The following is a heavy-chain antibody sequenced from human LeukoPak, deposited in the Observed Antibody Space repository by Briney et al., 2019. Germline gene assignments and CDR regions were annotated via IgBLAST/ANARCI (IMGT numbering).Heavy chain of an antibody. CDR1: GFTFSSYW. D-gene: IGHD3-22*01. CDR3: ARGGGSAYYSFNY. CDR2: INTDGSST. J-gene: IGHJ4*02. V-gene: IGHV3-74*01. Sequence: GGSLRLSCAASGFTFSSYWMHWVRQAPGKGLVWVSRINTDGSSTSYADSVKGRFTISRDNARSTLSLQMDSLRAEDTAIYYCARGGGSAYYSFNYWGQGTQVTVSS.